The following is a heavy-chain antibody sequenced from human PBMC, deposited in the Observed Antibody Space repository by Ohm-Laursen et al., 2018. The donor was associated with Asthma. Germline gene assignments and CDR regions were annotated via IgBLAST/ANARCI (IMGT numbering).Heavy chain of an antibody. CDR1: GFTFSSYA. V-gene: IGHV3-30*04. CDR3: AREGSSSAGTFDP. J-gene: IGHJ5*02. D-gene: IGHD6-6*01. CDR2: LSYDGHNK. Sequence: SLRLSCAASGFTFSSYAMHWVRQAPGKGLEWLAILSYDGHNKHYAESLRGRFFISGDSSENTVELQMNSLRGEDTAVYYCAREGSSSAGTFDPWGQGTLVTVSS.